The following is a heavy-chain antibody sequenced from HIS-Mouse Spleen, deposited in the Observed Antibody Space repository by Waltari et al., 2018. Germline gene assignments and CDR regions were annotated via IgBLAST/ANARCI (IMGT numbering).Heavy chain of an antibody. V-gene: IGHV3-30*04. J-gene: IGHJ4*02. CDR1: GFTFSSYA. D-gene: IGHD5-12*01. Sequence: QVQLVESGGGVVQPGRSLRLSCAASGFTFSSYAMHWVRQAPGKGLGWVAVISNDGGNKYYADSVKGRFTISRDNSKNTLYLQMNSLRAEDTAVYYCARAGTLHIVATTFDYWGQGTLVTVSS. CDR3: ARAGTLHIVATTFDY. CDR2: ISNDGGNK.